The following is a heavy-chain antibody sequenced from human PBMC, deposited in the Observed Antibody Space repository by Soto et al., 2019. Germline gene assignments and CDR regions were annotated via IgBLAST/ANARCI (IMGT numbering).Heavy chain of an antibody. V-gene: IGHV3-30*18. CDR3: AKDAYTPIRTTAHDAGGLDH. Sequence: EGSLRLSCATSGFTFRLYDMHWFRQAPVNGLEWLAFISRDGNNKDYGDSVKGRFTISRDNSKNTLFLQMNSLRDEDSAVYYCAKDAYTPIRTTAHDAGGLDHWGRGTLVTVSS. J-gene: IGHJ4*02. D-gene: IGHD4-4*01. CDR1: GFTFRLYD. CDR2: ISRDGNNK.